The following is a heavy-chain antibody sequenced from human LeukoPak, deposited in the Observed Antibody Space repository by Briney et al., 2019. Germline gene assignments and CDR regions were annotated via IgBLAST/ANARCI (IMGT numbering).Heavy chain of an antibody. Sequence: SETLSLTCTVSGVSISSFYWSWIRQPPGKGLEWIGYIHYTGITNFNPSLKSRVTISLDTSKNQFSLKLNSVTAADTAVYYCARGAGETYDYWSGFAFWFDPWGQGTLVTVSS. D-gene: IGHD3-3*01. CDR2: IHYTGIT. CDR1: GVSISSFY. CDR3: ARGAGETYDYWSGFAFWFDP. J-gene: IGHJ5*02. V-gene: IGHV4-59*01.